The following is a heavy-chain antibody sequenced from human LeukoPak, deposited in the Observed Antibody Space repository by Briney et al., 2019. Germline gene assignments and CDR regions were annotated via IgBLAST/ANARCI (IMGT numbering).Heavy chain of an antibody. J-gene: IGHJ4*02. CDR2: MNPNSGNT. CDR1: GYTFTSYD. V-gene: IGHV1-8*01. CDR3: ARGDSSGYYYSLDY. Sequence: ASVKVSCKASGYTFTSYDINWVRQATGQGLEWMGWMNPNSGNTGYAQKFQGRVTMTRNTSISTAYMELSSLRSEDTAVYYCARGDSSGYYYSLDYWGQGTLVTVSS. D-gene: IGHD3-22*01.